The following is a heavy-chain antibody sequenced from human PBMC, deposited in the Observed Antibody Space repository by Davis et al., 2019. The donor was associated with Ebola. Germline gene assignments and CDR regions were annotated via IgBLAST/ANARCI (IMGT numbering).Heavy chain of an antibody. D-gene: IGHD6-13*01. J-gene: IGHJ6*02. CDR3: ARVAAAGKNLYYYYGMDV. CDR2: ISSSSSYI. CDR1: GFTFSSYS. V-gene: IGHV3-21*01. Sequence: PGGSLRLSCAASGFTFSSYSMNWVRQAPGKGLEWVSSISSSSSYIYYADSVKGRFTISRDNAKNSLYLQMNSLRAEDTAVYYCARVAAAGKNLYYYYGMDVWGQGTTVTVSS.